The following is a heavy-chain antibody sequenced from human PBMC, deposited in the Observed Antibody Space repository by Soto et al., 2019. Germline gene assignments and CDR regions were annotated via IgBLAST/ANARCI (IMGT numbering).Heavy chain of an antibody. CDR1: GFRISSYA. D-gene: IGHD3-3*01. CDR2: ISGSGDRT. V-gene: IGHV3-23*01. CDR3: AKAAPEDFLDAFDI. J-gene: IGHJ3*02. Sequence: EVQLLESGGGLVQPGGSLRLSCAASGFRISSYAMSWVRQAPGKGLEWVSFISGSGDRTYYADSVKGRFTISRDNSKNPVFLQMNSLRAEDTAVYYCAKAAPEDFLDAFDIWGQGTMVTVSS.